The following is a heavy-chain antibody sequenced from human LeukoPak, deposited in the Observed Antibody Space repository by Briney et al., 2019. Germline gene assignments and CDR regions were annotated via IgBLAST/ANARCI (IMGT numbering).Heavy chain of an antibody. CDR3: ATDRTNEGAFDI. D-gene: IGHD1-1*01. J-gene: IGHJ3*02. Sequence: GASVKVSCKASGYTFTSYGISWVRQAPGQGLEWMGWISAYNGNTNYAQKLQGRVTMTTDTSTSTAYMELRSLRSEDTAVYYCATDRTNEGAFDIWGQGTMVTVSS. V-gene: IGHV1-18*01. CDR2: ISAYNGNT. CDR1: GYTFTSYG.